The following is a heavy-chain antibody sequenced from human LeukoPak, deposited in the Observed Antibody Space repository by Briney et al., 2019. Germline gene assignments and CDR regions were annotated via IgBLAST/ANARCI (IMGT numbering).Heavy chain of an antibody. J-gene: IGHJ6*03. CDR3: ARHAKVVEVAENFYYYYYYMDV. CDR2: IYPGDSDT. CDR1: GYSFTSYW. D-gene: IGHD2-15*01. Sequence: GESLKISCQGSGYSFTSYWIGWVRQMPGKGLEFMGIIYPGDSDTRYSPSFQGQVTISADKSISTAYLQWSSLKASDTAMYYCARHAKVVEVAENFYYYYYYMDVWGKGTTVTVSS. V-gene: IGHV5-51*01.